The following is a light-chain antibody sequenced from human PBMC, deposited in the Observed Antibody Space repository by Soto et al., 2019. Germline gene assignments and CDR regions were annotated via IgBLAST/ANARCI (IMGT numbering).Light chain of an antibody. CDR2: RNN. CDR3: AAWDARLSGLV. V-gene: IGLV1-47*01. CDR1: SSNIGSNY. Sequence: QPVLTQPPSASGTPGQRVTISCSGSSSNIGSNYVYWYHQLPGTAPKLVIYRNNQRPSGGPDRISGSKSGTSASLAISGLRSEDEADYNCAAWDARLSGLVFGRGTQLTGL. J-gene: IGLJ2*01.